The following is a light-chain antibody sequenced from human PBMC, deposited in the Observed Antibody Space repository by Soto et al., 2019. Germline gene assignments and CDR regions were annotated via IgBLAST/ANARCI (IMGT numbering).Light chain of an antibody. J-gene: IGKJ3*01. CDR2: AAS. V-gene: IGKV1-17*01. CDR1: QGIRND. CDR3: LQYNTHPFT. Sequence: DIQLTQSPSSRSSSVGDIVTITCRSSQGIRNDLDWYQQKPGKAPKRLIHAASSLQSGVPSRFSGSGSGTEFTLTISSLQPEDFETYYCLQYNTHPFTFGPGTKVDIK.